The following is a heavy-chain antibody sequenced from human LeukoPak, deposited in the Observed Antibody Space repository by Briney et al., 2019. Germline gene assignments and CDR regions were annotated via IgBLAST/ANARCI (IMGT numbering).Heavy chain of an antibody. CDR1: GGSISSYY. V-gene: IGHV4-59*08. Sequence: PSETLSLTCTVSGGSISSYYWSWIRQPPGKGLEWIGYIYYSGSTNYNPSLKSRVTISVDTSKNQFSLKLSSVTAADTAVYYCARRRDYYGSGSWAWAFDIWGQGTMVIVSS. J-gene: IGHJ3*02. CDR3: ARRRDYYGSGSWAWAFDI. CDR2: IYYSGST. D-gene: IGHD3-10*01.